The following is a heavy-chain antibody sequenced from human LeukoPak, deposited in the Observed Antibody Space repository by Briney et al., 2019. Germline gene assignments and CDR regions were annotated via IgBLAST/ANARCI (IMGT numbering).Heavy chain of an antibody. V-gene: IGHV4-39*01. D-gene: IGHD5-18*01. CDR3: ARLDVDTAMGYYYYYYMDV. CDR2: IYYSGTT. Sequence: PSETLSLTCTVSGGSISSNSYYWGWIRQPPGKGLEWIGSIYYSGTTYYNPSLKSRVTISVDTSKNQFSLKLSSVTAADTAVYYCARLDVDTAMGYYYYYYMDVWGKGTTVTVSS. CDR1: GGSISSNSYY. J-gene: IGHJ6*03.